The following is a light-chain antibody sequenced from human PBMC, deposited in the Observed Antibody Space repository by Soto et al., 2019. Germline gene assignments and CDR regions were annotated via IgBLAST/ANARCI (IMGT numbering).Light chain of an antibody. J-gene: IGKJ4*01. V-gene: IGKV3-15*01. CDR3: PKYNNWPALT. Sequence: EIVMTQSPATLSVSPGQRATLSCRASESVSSNLAWYQQKPGQDPRLLIYGASTRAAGIPAKFSGSGSGTEVTLTISSLHSEDFAVYYCPKYNNWPALTFGGGTKVGIK. CDR2: GAS. CDR1: ESVSSN.